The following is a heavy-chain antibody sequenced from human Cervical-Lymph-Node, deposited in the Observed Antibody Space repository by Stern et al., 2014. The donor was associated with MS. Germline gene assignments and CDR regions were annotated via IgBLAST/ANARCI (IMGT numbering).Heavy chain of an antibody. J-gene: IGHJ4*02. V-gene: IGHV4-34*01. CDR3: ARGGRIAAAGTHY. Sequence: QVQLQQWGAGLLKPSETLSLTCAVYGGSFSGYYWSWIRQPPGKGLEWIGEINHNGSTNYNPSLKSRVTISVDTSKNQFSLKLSSVTAADTAVYYCARGGRIAAAGTHYWGQGTLVTVSS. CDR1: GGSFSGYY. CDR2: INHNGST. D-gene: IGHD6-13*01.